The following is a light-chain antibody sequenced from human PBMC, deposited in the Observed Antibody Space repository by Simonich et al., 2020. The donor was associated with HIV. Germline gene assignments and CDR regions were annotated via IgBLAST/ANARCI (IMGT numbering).Light chain of an antibody. CDR2: EVT. V-gene: IGLV2-23*02. Sequence: QSALTQPASVSGSPGQSITISCTGTSSDVGIYTLVSWYQQHPGKAPKLIISEVTKRPAGVSNRFSGSKSGNTAALTGSGLQAEDEADYYCCSYAGSSTWVFGGGSKLTVL. J-gene: IGLJ3*02. CDR1: SSDVGIYTL. CDR3: CSYAGSSTWV.